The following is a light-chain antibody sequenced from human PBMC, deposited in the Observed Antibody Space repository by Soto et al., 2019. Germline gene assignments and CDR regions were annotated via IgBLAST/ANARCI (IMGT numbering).Light chain of an antibody. CDR1: NSNVGSYNY. Sequence: QSALTQPRSVSGSPGQSVTISCTGTNSNVGSYNYVSWYQQHPGKAPKLIIYDVSHRPSGVPDRFSGSKSGITASLTISGLQSEDEAEYYCCSLAANSYVVLGGGTQLTVL. J-gene: IGLJ2*01. V-gene: IGLV2-11*01. CDR2: DVS. CDR3: CSLAANSYVV.